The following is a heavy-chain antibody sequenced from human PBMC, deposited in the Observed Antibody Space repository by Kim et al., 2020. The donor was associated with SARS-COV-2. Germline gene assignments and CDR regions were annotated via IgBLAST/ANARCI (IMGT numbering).Heavy chain of an antibody. V-gene: IGHV3-74*01. CDR2: ISVDGSIK. CDR1: RFTFNNYW. D-gene: IGHD3-10*01. J-gene: IGHJ6*01. CDR3: ARGFFRDGFYV. Sequence: GGSLRLSCAVSRFTFNNYWINWVRHAPGMGLVWVSRISVDGSIKNYADSVKGRFTMSRDNAENTLYLQMNSLRAEDTAVYYCARGFFRDGFYVWGQGTTVPVSS.